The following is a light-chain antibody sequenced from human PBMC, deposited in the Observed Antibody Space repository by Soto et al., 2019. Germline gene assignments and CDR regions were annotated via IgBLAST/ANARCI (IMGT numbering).Light chain of an antibody. V-gene: IGKV1-33*01. CDR3: QQYDNVPLT. Sequence: DVQMTQSPSSLSAAVGDRGTITCQASHDISDDLNWYQHKPGEAPKLLIYDASKLEAGVPSSFNGHGSGTDFTLIISSLQPEDIATYYCQQYDNVPLTFGGGTKVEIK. CDR1: HDISDD. CDR2: DAS. J-gene: IGKJ4*02.